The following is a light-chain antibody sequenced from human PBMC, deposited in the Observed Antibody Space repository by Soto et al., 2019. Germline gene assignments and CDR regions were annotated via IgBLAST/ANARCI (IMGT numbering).Light chain of an antibody. CDR3: GADHGTGSMFVWV. Sequence: QSVLTQPPSASASLGASVTLTCTLSSGYSNYKVDWYQQRPGKGPRFVMRVGTGGIVGSKGDGIPDRFSVLGSGLNRYLTIKNIQEEDESDYHCGADHGTGSMFVWVFGGGTKLTVL. CDR1: SGYSNYK. J-gene: IGLJ3*02. V-gene: IGLV9-49*01. CDR2: VGTGGIVG.